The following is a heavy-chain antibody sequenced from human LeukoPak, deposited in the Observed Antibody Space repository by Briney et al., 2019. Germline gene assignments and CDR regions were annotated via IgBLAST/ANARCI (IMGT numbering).Heavy chain of an antibody. J-gene: IGHJ3*02. CDR1: GGSISSYY. CDR2: IYTSGST. V-gene: IGHV4-4*07. D-gene: IGHD3-10*01. Sequence: SETLSLTCTVSGGSISSYYWSWIRQPAGKGLEWIGRIYTSGSTNYNPSLKSRVTISVDTSKNQFSLKLSSVTAADTAVYYCARLTREVITPDAFDIWGQGTMVTVSS. CDR3: ARLTREVITPDAFDI.